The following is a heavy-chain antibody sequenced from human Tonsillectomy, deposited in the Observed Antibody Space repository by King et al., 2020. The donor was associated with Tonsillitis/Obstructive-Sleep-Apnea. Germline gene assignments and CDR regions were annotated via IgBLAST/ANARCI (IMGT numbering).Heavy chain of an antibody. J-gene: IGHJ6*03. D-gene: IGHD3-16*01. CDR2: IYSGGGT. Sequence: VQLVESGGGLVQPGGSLRLSCAASGFTVRSNYMSWVRQAPGKGLEWVSVIYSGGGTYYADSVKGRFTISRDNSKNTLYLQMNSLGADDTAVYYCAARRLGYMDVWGKGTTVTVSS. CDR1: GFTVRSNY. V-gene: IGHV3-66*01. CDR3: AARRLGYMDV.